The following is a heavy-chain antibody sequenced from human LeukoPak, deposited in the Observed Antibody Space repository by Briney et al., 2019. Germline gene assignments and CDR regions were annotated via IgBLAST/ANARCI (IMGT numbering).Heavy chain of an antibody. J-gene: IGHJ4*02. CDR2: IRYDGSNK. Sequence: GGSLRLSCAASGFTFSSYGMHWVRQAPGKGLEWVAFIRYDGSNKYYADSVKGRFTISRDNSKNTLYLQMNSLRAEDTAVYYCAKGPDSSGYYGNYFDYWGQGTLVTVSS. D-gene: IGHD3-22*01. CDR3: AKGPDSSGYYGNYFDY. CDR1: GFTFSSYG. V-gene: IGHV3-30*02.